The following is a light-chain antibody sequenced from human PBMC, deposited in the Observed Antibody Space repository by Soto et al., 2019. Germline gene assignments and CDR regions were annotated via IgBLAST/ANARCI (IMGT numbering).Light chain of an antibody. V-gene: IGLV2-14*03. CDR3: SSYTTSLTNV. J-gene: IGLJ1*01. Sequence: QSALTQPASLSGSPGQSISISCTGSSSDIGGYNFVSWYQQHPGKAPKLIMCDVDNRPSGVSHRFSGSKSGNTASLTISGLQAEDDADYYCSSYTTSLTNVFGTGTKLTVL. CDR2: DVD. CDR1: SSDIGGYNF.